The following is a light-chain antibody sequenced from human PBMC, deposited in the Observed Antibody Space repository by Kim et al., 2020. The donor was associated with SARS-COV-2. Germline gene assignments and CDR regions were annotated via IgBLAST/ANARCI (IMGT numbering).Light chain of an antibody. J-gene: IGLJ3*02. V-gene: IGLV3-21*04. CDR2: YPS. Sequence: SLAPGATARDACGGNNIGSKSLNWYQQNPGPAPVLVIYYPSDRRSGIPDRFSGSDSGNTATLTISRVEAGDEADYYCQVWHSSRGVFGGGTKLTVL. CDR3: QVWHSSRGV. CDR1: NIGSKS.